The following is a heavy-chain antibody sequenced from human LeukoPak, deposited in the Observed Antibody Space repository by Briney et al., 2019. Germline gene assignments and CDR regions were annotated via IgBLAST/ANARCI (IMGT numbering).Heavy chain of an antibody. CDR3: ARNEEKHSSGQPEYFQH. J-gene: IGHJ1*01. CDR1: GYTFTGYY. D-gene: IGHD6-19*01. CDR2: INPNSGGT. Sequence: ASVKVSFKASGYTFTGYYMHWVRRAPGQGLEWRGWINPNSGGTNYAQKFQGWVTMTRDMSIGSAYMELSRLRSDDTAVYYCARNEEKHSSGQPEYFQHWGQGNLVTVSS. V-gene: IGHV1-2*04.